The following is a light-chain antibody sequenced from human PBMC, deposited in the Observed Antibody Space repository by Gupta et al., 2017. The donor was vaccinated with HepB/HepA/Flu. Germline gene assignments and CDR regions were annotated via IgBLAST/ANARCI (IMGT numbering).Light chain of an antibody. CDR3: QQYSSSPLT. CDR1: QSISSSY. V-gene: IGKV3-20*01. J-gene: IGKJ4*01. Sequence: EIVVTQSPGTLSLSPGERATLYCRASQSISSSYLAWYQQKPGQAPRLLIYGASSRATGIPDRFSGSGSGTDFTLTISRLEPEDFAVYYCQQYSSSPLTFGGGTKVEIK. CDR2: GAS.